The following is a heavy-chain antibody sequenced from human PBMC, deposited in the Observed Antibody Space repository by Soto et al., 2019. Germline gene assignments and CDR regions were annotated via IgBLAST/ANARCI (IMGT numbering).Heavy chain of an antibody. Sequence: QLLESGGGLVQPGGAPRIPCATPGFGFSRFAMRWVPQTPGKGPEWVSTISASGTKTFAADSVKGRFTISRDNSNNTVFLQMSSLRGDDTAFYYCAKDIGGATTWGQGTLVTVSS. V-gene: IGHV3-23*01. CDR3: AKDIGGATT. J-gene: IGHJ5*02. D-gene: IGHD1-26*01. CDR2: ISASGTKT. CDR1: GFGFSRFA.